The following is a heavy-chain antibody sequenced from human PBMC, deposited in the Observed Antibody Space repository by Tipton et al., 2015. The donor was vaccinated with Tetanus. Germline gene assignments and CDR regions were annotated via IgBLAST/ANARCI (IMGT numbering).Heavy chain of an antibody. J-gene: IGHJ4*02. CDR1: GGSISSSSYY. Sequence: TLSLTCTVSGGSISSSSYYWGWIRQPPGKGLEWIGSIYYSGSTYYNPSLKSRVTISVDTSKNQFSLKLSSVTAADTAVYYCARLASYSNHLDAWGQGALVTVSS. V-gene: IGHV4-39*01. CDR2: IYYSGST. D-gene: IGHD4-11*01. CDR3: ARLASYSNHLDA.